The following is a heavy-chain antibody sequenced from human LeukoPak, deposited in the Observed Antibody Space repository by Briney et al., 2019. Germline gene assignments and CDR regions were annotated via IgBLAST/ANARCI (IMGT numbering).Heavy chain of an antibody. CDR2: IYYSGST. CDR1: GGSISSGGYY. J-gene: IGHJ4*02. Sequence: SQTLSLTCTVSGGSISSGGYYWSWIRQHPGKGLEWIGYIYYSGSTYHNPSLKSRVTISVDTSKNQFSLKLSSVTAADTAVYYCARDRQRYCSSTSCYTGLDYWGQGTLVTVSS. V-gene: IGHV4-31*03. CDR3: ARDRQRYCSSTSCYTGLDY. D-gene: IGHD2-2*02.